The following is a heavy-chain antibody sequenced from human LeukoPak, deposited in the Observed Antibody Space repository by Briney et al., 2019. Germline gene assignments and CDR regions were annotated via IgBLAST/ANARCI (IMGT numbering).Heavy chain of an antibody. CDR1: GGSISSGDYY. CDR3: ARVGGVSSVFDY. D-gene: IGHD2-2*01. V-gene: IGHV4-30-4*08. CDR2: IYYSGST. Sequence: SETLSLTCTVSGGSISSGDYYWSWIRQPPGKGLEWIGYIYYSGSTYYNPSLKSRVTISVDTSKNQFSLKLSSVTAADTAVYYCARVGGVSSVFDYWGQGTLVTVSS. J-gene: IGHJ4*02.